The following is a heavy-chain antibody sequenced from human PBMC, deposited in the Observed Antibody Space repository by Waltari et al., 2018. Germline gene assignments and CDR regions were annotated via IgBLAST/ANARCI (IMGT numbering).Heavy chain of an antibody. J-gene: IGHJ6*03. CDR1: GDSISDSHKAHY. Sequence: QLQLQESGPGLVKPSETLSLTCTVSGDSISDSHKAHYWSWVRQSPGKALEWIVRVYHTGTSYRHPTLKNRGTVSVHTSKYQFFLRLISATAAYTCVYYCARQGHCGSDSCYVLFDHYHIDVWGKGTMVTVSS. CDR2: VYHTGTS. CDR3: ARQGHCGSDSCYVLFDHYHIDV. D-gene: IGHD2-15*01. V-gene: IGHV4-39*01.